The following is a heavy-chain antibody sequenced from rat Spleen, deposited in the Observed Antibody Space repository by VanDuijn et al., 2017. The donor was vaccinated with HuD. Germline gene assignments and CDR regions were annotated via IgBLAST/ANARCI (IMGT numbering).Heavy chain of an antibody. D-gene: IGHD1-10*01. J-gene: IGHJ1*01. CDR1: GFSLSNYG. Sequence: QVQLKESGPGLVQPSQTLSLTCTVSGFSLSNYGVIWVRQPPGKGLEWMGVIWGNGSPDYNSALKSLLSISRDTSKNQVFLKMNSLQTDDTGTYYCTRDSNNNYGAYWYFDFWGPGTMVTVSS. CDR3: TRDSNNNYGAYWYFDF. V-gene: IGHV2-13*01. CDR2: IWGNGSP.